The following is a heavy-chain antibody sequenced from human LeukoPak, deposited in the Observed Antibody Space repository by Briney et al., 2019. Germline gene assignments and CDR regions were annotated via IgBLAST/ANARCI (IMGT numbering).Heavy chain of an antibody. Sequence: GGSLRLSCATSGFSFSSYAMSWVRQAPGKGLEWVSAMSSSDDGRYYAASVRGRFTISRDTSRSTLYLQMNSLRAEDAAVYYCAKAPVTSCRGTFCYPFDYWGQGTLVTVSS. CDR3: AKAPVTSCRGTFCYPFDY. J-gene: IGHJ4*02. CDR2: MSSSDDGR. D-gene: IGHD2/OR15-2a*01. V-gene: IGHV3-23*01. CDR1: GFSFSSYA.